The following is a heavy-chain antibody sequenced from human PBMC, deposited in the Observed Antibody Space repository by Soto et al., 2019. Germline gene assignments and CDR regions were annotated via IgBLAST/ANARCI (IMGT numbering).Heavy chain of an antibody. D-gene: IGHD6-13*01. J-gene: IGHJ6*02. CDR3: AREGLYYIAAAGTYYYYYYGMDV. CDR2: ISSSGSTI. CDR1: GFTFSSYE. Sequence: GGSLRLSWAASGFTFSSYEMNWVRQAPGKGLEWVSYISSSGSTIYYADSVKGRFTISRDNAKNSLYLQMNSLRAEDTAVYYCAREGLYYIAAAGTYYYYYYGMDVWGQGTTVTVSS. V-gene: IGHV3-48*03.